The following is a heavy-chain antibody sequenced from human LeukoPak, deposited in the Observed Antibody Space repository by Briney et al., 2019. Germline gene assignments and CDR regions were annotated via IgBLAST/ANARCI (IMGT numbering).Heavy chain of an antibody. J-gene: IGHJ3*02. Sequence: GAPVKVSCKASGYTFTGYYMNWVRQAPGQGLEWMGRINPNNGGTNYAQKFQGRVTMTRDTSITTAYMELSRLRSDDTAVYYCARVGDGLNEAFDIWGQGTMVTVSS. V-gene: IGHV1-2*06. CDR2: INPNNGGT. D-gene: IGHD5-24*01. CDR1: GYTFTGYY. CDR3: ARVGDGLNEAFDI.